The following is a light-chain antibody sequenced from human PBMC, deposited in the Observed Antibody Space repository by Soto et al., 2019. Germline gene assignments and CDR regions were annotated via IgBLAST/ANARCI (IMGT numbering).Light chain of an antibody. J-gene: IGKJ1*01. V-gene: IGKV3-20*01. Sequence: EIVLTQSPATLSVSPGEGVTLSCRASQSVSSNLAWYQQKPGQAPRLLIYGGSNRAAGIPDRFRGSGSGTDFSLTISRLEPEDFALYYCQQYGSSRTFGQGTKVDIK. CDR3: QQYGSSRT. CDR1: QSVSSN. CDR2: GGS.